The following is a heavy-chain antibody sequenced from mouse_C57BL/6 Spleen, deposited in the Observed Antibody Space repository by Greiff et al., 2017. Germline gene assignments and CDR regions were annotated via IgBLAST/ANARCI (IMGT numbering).Heavy chain of an antibody. V-gene: IGHV5-17*01. CDR2: ISSGSSTI. D-gene: IGHD2-1*01. Sequence: EVKLVESGGGLVKPGGSLTLSCAASGFTFSDYGMHWVRQAPEKGLEWVAYISSGSSTIYYADTVKGRFTISRDTAKNTLFLQMTSLRSEDTGMYYCGNREGFAYWGQGTLVTVSA. CDR3: GNREGFAY. J-gene: IGHJ3*01. CDR1: GFTFSDYG.